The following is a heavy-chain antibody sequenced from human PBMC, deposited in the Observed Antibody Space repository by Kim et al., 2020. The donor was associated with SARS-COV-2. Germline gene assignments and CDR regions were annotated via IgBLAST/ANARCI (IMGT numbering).Heavy chain of an antibody. V-gene: IGHV3-21*01. J-gene: IGHJ4*02. D-gene: IGHD6-13*01. CDR3: ARVALSGSSEDDY. Sequence: GGSLRLSCAASGFTFSSYTMNWVRQAPGKGLEWVSSISSSGSYMYYTDSVKGRFTFSRDNAKNSLYLQMNSLSAEDTAMYYCARVALSGSSEDDYWGQG. CDR2: ISSSGSYM. CDR1: GFTFSSYT.